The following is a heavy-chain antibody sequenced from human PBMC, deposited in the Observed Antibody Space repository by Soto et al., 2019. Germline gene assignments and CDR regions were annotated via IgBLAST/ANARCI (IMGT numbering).Heavy chain of an antibody. CDR3: ARGRYGAY. V-gene: IGHV1-18*01. CDR1: GYAFTTYG. Sequence: QVHLVQSGAEVKKPGASVKVSCKGSGYAFTTYGITWVRQAPGQGLEWMGWISAHNGNTNYAQKLQGRVTVTRDTSTSTAYMELRSLRSADTDVYYCARGRYGAYWGQGALVTASS. D-gene: IGHD3-10*01. J-gene: IGHJ4*02. CDR2: ISAHNGNT.